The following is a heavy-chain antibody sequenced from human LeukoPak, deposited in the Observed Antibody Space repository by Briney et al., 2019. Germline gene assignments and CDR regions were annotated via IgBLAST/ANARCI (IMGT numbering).Heavy chain of an antibody. D-gene: IGHD5-24*01. J-gene: IGHJ5*02. CDR1: GYTLTELS. V-gene: IGHV1-24*01. CDR2: FDPEDGET. CDR3: ARDNSVRDEAWWFNP. Sequence: GASVKVSCKVSGYTLTELSMHWVRQAPGKGLEWMGGFDPEDGETIYAQKLQGRVTMTTDTSTSTAYMELRSLRSDDTAVYYCARDNSVRDEAWWFNPWGQGTLVTVSS.